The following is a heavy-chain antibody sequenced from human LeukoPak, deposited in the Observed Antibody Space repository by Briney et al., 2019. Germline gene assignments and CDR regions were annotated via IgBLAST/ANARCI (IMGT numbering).Heavy chain of an antibody. J-gene: IGHJ5*02. V-gene: IGHV3-30*03. CDR3: ARPRGAAAGTFGFDP. D-gene: IGHD6-13*01. CDR1: GFTFTSYV. CDR2: ISYDGSNK. Sequence: GGSLRLSCAASGFTFTSYVMHWVRQAPDKGLQWVALISYDGSNKYYADSVKGRFTISRDNSKNTLYLQMNSLRAEDTAVYYCARPRGAAAGTFGFDPWGQGTLVTVSS.